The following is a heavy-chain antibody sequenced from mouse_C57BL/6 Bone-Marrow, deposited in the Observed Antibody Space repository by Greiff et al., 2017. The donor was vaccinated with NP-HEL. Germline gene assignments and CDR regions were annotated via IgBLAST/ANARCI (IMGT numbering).Heavy chain of an antibody. Sequence: EVQLQQSVAELVRPGASVKLSCTASGFNIKNTYMHWVKQRPEQGLEWIGRIDPANGNTKYAPKFQGKATITADTSSNTAYLQLSSLTSEDTAIYYCAPRYYYGSPRGYFDVWGTGTTVTVSS. CDR1: GFNIKNTY. D-gene: IGHD1-1*01. CDR2: IDPANGNT. J-gene: IGHJ1*03. V-gene: IGHV14-3*01. CDR3: APRYYYGSPRGYFDV.